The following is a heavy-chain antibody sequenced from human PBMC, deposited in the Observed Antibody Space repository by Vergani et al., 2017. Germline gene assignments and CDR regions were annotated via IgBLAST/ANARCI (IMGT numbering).Heavy chain of an antibody. V-gene: IGHV3-30*01. CDR3: ARGAGRRYFDWLPSSNYYYYGMDV. J-gene: IGHJ6*02. D-gene: IGHD3-9*01. CDR2: ISYDGSNK. Sequence: VQLLESGGGLVQPGGSLRLSCAASGFTFSSYAMHWVRQAPGKGLEWVAVISYDGSNKYYADSVKGRFTISRDNSKNTLYLQMNSLRAEDTAVYYCARGAGRRYFDWLPSSNYYYYGMDVWGQGTTVTVSS. CDR1: GFTFSSYA.